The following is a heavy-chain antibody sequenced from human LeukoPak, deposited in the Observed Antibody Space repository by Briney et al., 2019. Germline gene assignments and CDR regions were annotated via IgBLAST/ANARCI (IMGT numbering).Heavy chain of an antibody. CDR2: IYNTGNT. J-gene: IGHJ5*02. Sequence: SQTLSLTCTVSGGSISSGDYFWSWIRQHPERGLEWIGYIYNTGNTYCNPSLKSRVTLSVATSKNQFSLKLTSVTAADTAVYYCARRGGGRWFDPWGQGTLVTVSS. V-gene: IGHV4-31*03. D-gene: IGHD3-16*01. CDR1: GGSISSGDYF. CDR3: ARRGGGRWFDP.